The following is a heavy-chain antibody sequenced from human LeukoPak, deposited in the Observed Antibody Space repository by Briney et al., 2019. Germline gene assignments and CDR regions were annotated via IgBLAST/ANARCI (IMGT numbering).Heavy chain of an antibody. V-gene: IGHV3-23*01. Sequence: GGSLRLSCAVSGITLSNYGMSWVRQAPGKGLEWVAGISDSGGSTNYADSVKGRFTISRDNPKNTLYLQMTSLRAEDTAVYFCAKRGVVIRVILVGFHKEAYYFDSWGQGALVTVSS. CDR1: GITLSNYG. CDR2: ISDSGGST. D-gene: IGHD3-22*01. CDR3: AKRGVVIRVILVGFHKEAYYFDS. J-gene: IGHJ4*02.